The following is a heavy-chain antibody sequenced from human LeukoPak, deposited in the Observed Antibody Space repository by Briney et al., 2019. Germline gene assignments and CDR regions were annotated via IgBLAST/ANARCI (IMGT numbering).Heavy chain of an antibody. V-gene: IGHV4-4*07. Sequence: PSETLSLTCTVSGGSMTTYYWSWIRQPAGKGLEWIGRIYTSGSTNYNPSLKSRVTLSADTSENQVSLELSSVTAADTAVYYCAIYSTGYSYFDFWGQGTLVTVSS. CDR1: GGSMTTYY. D-gene: IGHD3-22*01. J-gene: IGHJ4*02. CDR3: AIYSTGYSYFDF. CDR2: IYTSGST.